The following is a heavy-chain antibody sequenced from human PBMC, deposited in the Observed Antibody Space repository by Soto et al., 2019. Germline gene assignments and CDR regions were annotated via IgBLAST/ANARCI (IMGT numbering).Heavy chain of an antibody. CDR3: AGRWDIVVVVAARPGAFDI. V-gene: IGHV4-4*02. D-gene: IGHD2-15*01. CDR1: GGSISSSNW. CDR2: IYHSGST. J-gene: IGHJ3*02. Sequence: QVQLQESGPGLVKPSGTLSLTCAVSGGSISSSNWWSWVRQPPGKGLEWIGDIYHSGSTNYKPSLKSRVTISVDKSKNQFSLKLSSVTAADTAVYYCAGRWDIVVVVAARPGAFDIWGQGTMVTVSS.